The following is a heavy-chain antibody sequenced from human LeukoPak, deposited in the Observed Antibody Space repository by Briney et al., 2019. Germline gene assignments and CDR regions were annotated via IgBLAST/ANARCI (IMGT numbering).Heavy chain of an antibody. V-gene: IGHV4-59*01. CDR3: ARKGPIAATGPDY. CDR1: GGSISSYY. J-gene: IGHJ4*02. D-gene: IGHD6-13*01. Sequence: SGTLSLTCTVSGGSISSYYWSWIRQPPGKGLEWLGYIYNSRDTNYNPSLKSRVTFSVDTSKNQFSLKLSSVTAADTAVYYCARKGPIAATGPDYWGQGTLVTVSS. CDR2: IYNSRDT.